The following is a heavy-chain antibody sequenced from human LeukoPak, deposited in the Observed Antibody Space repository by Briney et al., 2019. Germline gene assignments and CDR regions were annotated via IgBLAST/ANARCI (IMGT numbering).Heavy chain of an antibody. D-gene: IGHD2-15*01. J-gene: IGHJ4*02. CDR2: INPNSGGT. CDR1: GYTFTGYY. Sequence: ASVKVSCKASGYTFTGYYMHWVRQAPGQGLEWVGWINPNSGGTNYAQKFQGRVTMTRDTSISTAYMELSRLRSDDTAVYYCATSPYCSGGSCDPLYSLYCFDYWGQGTLVTVSS. CDR3: ATSPYCSGGSCDPLYSLYCFDY. V-gene: IGHV1-2*02.